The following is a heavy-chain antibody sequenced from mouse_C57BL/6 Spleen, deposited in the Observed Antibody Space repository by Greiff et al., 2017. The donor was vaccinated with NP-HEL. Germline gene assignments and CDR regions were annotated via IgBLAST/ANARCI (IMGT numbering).Heavy chain of an antibody. V-gene: IGHV1-80*01. CDR2: IYPGDGDT. CDR3: ARRGYRYAMDY. Sequence: QVQLPQSGAELVKPGASVTLSCKASGYAFSSYWMNWVKQRPGKGLEWIGQIYPGDGDTNYNGKFKGKATLPADKSASTAYMQLSSLTSEDSAVYYCARRGYRYAMDYWGQGTSVTVSS. J-gene: IGHJ4*01. CDR1: GYAFSSYW. D-gene: IGHD3-1*01.